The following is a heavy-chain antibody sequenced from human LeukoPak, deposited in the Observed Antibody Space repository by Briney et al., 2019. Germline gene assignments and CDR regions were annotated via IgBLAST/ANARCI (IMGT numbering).Heavy chain of an antibody. Sequence: GGSLRLSCAASGFTFSNSAMTWIRQLPGKGLEWVSTISNAGSGTYYADFVKGRFTIARDNSKNTLFLHMNSLRAEDTAVYYCAKSSGYYGDAFDIWGQGTMVTVSS. CDR1: GFTFSNSA. D-gene: IGHD3-22*01. J-gene: IGHJ3*02. V-gene: IGHV3-23*01. CDR2: ISNAGSGT. CDR3: AKSSGYYGDAFDI.